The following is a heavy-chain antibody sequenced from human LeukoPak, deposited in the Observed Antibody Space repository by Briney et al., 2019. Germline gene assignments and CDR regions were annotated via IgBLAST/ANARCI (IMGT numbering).Heavy chain of an antibody. V-gene: IGHV3-72*01. CDR2: IRMKNRKYST. CDR1: GFIFSAYI. CDR3: TREGGEGDYTAFDL. J-gene: IGHJ3*01. D-gene: IGHD3-16*01. Sequence: PGGSLRLSCGASGFIFSAYIMDWVRRAPGKGLEWIARIRMKNRKYSTEYAPSVRGRFVVSRDDSMDSMFLKMNSLETEDTAVYYCTREGGEGDYTAFDLWGQGTMVTVSS.